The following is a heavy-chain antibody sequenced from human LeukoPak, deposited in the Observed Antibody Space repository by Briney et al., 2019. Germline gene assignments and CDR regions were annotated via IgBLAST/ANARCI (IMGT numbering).Heavy chain of an antibody. V-gene: IGHV3-15*01. CDR3: PTKPLPYSSGWYRDY. CDR1: GFTFSNAW. Sequence: GGSLRLSCAASGFTFSNAWMSWVRQAPGKGVEWVGRIKRKTDGRTTDYAGAVKGRFTISSDHSNNTLYLQMNSLKTEHTAVYYCPTKPLPYSSGWYRDYWGQGTLVTVSS. D-gene: IGHD6-19*01. CDR2: IKRKTDGRTT. J-gene: IGHJ4*02.